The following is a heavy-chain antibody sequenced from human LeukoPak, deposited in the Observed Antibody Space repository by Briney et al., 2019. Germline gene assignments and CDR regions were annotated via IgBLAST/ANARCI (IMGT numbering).Heavy chain of an antibody. CDR2: IKGDGSET. V-gene: IGHV3-7*03. J-gene: IGHJ4*02. CDR1: GFTFSNYA. CDR3: AREEVKSFDN. Sequence: GGSLRLSCAASGFTFSNYAMTWVRQAPGKGLEWVANIKGDGSETSYVTSVRGRFTISRDNAKNSLYLQMNNLRVEDTAVYYCAREEVKSFDNWGQGTLVTVSS.